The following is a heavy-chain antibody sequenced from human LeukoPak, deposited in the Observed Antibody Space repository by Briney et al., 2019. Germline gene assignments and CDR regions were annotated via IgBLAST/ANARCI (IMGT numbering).Heavy chain of an antibody. CDR1: GGSISSSYYY. CDR2: IYYSGST. J-gene: IGHJ4*02. Sequence: YPSETLSLTCTVSGGSISSSYYYWGWIRQPPGKGLEWIGSIYYSGSTYYNPSLKSRVTISVDTSKNQFSLKLSSVTAADTAVYYCARHVSQWLADFDYWGQRTLVTVSS. CDR3: ARHVSQWLADFDY. V-gene: IGHV4-39*01. D-gene: IGHD6-19*01.